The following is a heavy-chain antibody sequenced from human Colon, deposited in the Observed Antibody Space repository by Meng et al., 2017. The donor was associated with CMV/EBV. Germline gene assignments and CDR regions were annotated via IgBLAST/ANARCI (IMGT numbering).Heavy chain of an antibody. Sequence: GGSLRLSCATSGLIFSNYEMNWVRQAPGKGLEWVSYISSSGRTIYYADSVKGRFTISRDNAKNSLDLQMNSLRAEDTAVYYCASTGPLYGLYFCYWGQGTLVTVSS. D-gene: IGHD2-8*01. V-gene: IGHV3-48*03. CDR1: GLIFSNYE. CDR3: ASTGPLYGLYFCY. CDR2: ISSSGRTI. J-gene: IGHJ4*02.